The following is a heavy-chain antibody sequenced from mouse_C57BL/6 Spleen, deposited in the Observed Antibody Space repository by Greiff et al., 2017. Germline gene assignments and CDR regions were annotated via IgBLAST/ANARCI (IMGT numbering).Heavy chain of an antibody. CDR3: ARELRLRAMDD. CDR2: IYPSDSET. CDR1: GYTFTSYW. J-gene: IGHJ4*01. V-gene: IGHV1-61*01. Sequence: QVQLQQPGAELVRPGSSVKLSCKASGYTFTSYWMDWVKQRPGQGLEWIGNIYPSDSETHYNQKFKDKATLTVDKSSSTAYMQLSSLTSEDFAVYYCARELRLRAMDDWGKGTSVTVSS. D-gene: IGHD3-2*02.